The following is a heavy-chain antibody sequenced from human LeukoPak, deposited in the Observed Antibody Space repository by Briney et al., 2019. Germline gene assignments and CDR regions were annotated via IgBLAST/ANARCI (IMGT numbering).Heavy chain of an antibody. CDR2: INHSGST. CDR1: GGSFSGYY. J-gene: IGHJ4*02. CDR3: ARLRPAAMALAL. Sequence: QPSETLSLTCAVYGGSFSGYYWSWIRQPPGKGLEWIGEINHSGSTNYNPSLKSRVTTSVDTSKNQFSLKLSSVTAADTAVYYCARLRPAAMALALWGQGTLVTVSS. V-gene: IGHV4-34*01. D-gene: IGHD2-2*01.